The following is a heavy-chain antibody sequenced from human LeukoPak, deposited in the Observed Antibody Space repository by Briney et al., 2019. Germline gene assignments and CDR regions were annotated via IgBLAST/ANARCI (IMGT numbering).Heavy chain of an antibody. CDR3: ARAVNYYDSSGYQY. Sequence: PGGSLRLSCAASGFTFSSYSMNWVRQAPGKGLEWVSSISSSSSYIYYADSVKGRFTISRDNAKNSLYLQMNSLGAEDTAVYYCARAVNYYDSSGYQYWGQGTLVTVSS. CDR2: ISSSSSYI. D-gene: IGHD3-22*01. V-gene: IGHV3-21*01. J-gene: IGHJ4*02. CDR1: GFTFSSYS.